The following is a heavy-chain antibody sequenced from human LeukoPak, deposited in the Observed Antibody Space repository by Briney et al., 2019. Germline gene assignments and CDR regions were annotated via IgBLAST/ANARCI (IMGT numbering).Heavy chain of an antibody. Sequence: ASVKVSCKASGGTFSSYAISWVRQAPGQGLEWMGGIIPIFGTANYAQKFQGRVTITTDESTSTAYMELSSLRSEDTAVYYCASTGDYYYYMGVWGKGTTVTVSS. CDR3: ASTGDYYYYMGV. V-gene: IGHV1-69*05. J-gene: IGHJ6*03. CDR2: IIPIFGTA. D-gene: IGHD3-10*01. CDR1: GGTFSSYA.